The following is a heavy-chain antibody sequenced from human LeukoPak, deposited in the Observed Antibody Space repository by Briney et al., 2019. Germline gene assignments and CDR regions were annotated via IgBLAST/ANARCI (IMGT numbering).Heavy chain of an antibody. Sequence: GGSLRLSCAASGFTFRSYGMHWVRQAPGKGLEWVAVIRFDGTSQYYADSVKGRFTISRGNSKNTLSLQMNSLRAEDTAVYYCARGRYTYGFFDYWGQGTLVTVSS. CDR2: IRFDGTSQ. CDR3: ARGRYTYGFFDY. CDR1: GFTFRSYG. D-gene: IGHD5-18*01. J-gene: IGHJ4*02. V-gene: IGHV3-33*01.